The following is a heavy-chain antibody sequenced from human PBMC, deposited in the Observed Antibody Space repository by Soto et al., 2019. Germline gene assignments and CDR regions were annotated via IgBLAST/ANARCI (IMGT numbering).Heavy chain of an antibody. D-gene: IGHD3-3*01. CDR3: ARDRGYDSNAFDI. CDR2: ISFDGSNE. J-gene: IGHJ3*02. Sequence: GGGPRVSPAAPWFTFSDYCIHRVPPAPGKGLKWVAVISFDGSNEYYADSVKGRFTISRDNSKNTLYLQMNSLRAEDTAVYYCARDRGYDSNAFDIWGQGTMVTVSS. V-gene: IGHV3-30-3*01. CDR1: WFTFSDYC.